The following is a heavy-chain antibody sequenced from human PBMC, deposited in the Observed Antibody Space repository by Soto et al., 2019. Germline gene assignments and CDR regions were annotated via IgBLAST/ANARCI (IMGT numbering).Heavy chain of an antibody. D-gene: IGHD2-15*01. CDR3: ASLGYCSGGSCPATDY. V-gene: IGHV1-69*01. Sequence: QVQLVQSGAEVKKPGSSVKVSCKASGGTFSSYAISWVRQAPGQGLEWMGGIIPIFGTANYAQKFQGRVTITADESTSTAYMELSSLRSEDTAVYYCASLGYCSGGSCPATDYWGQGTLVTVSS. J-gene: IGHJ4*02. CDR2: IIPIFGTA. CDR1: GGTFSSYA.